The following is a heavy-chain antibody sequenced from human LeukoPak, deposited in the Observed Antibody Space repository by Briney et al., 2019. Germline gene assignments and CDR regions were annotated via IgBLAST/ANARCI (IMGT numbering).Heavy chain of an antibody. J-gene: IGHJ3*02. CDR2: IYHSGST. Sequence: SETLSLTCAVSGYSISSGYYWGWIRQPPGKGLEWIGSIYHSGSTYYNPSLKSRVTISVDTSKNQFSLKLSSVTAADTAVYYCARHIAYYYDSSGQEDAFDIWGQGTMVIVSS. CDR3: ARHIAYYYDSSGQEDAFDI. CDR1: GYSISSGYY. V-gene: IGHV4-38-2*01. D-gene: IGHD3-22*01.